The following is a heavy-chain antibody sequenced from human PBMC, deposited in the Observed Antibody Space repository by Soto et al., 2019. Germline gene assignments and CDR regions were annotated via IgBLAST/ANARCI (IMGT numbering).Heavy chain of an antibody. V-gene: IGHV4-39*01. Sequence: SETLSLTCTVSGGSISSSSYYWGWIRQPPGKGLEWIGSIYYSGSTYYNPSLKSRVTISVDTSKNQFSLKLSSVTAADIAVYYCARASNKRGYSYGPDYWGQGTLVTVSS. CDR2: IYYSGST. CDR3: ARASNKRGYSYGPDY. D-gene: IGHD5-18*01. J-gene: IGHJ4*02. CDR1: GGSISSSSYY.